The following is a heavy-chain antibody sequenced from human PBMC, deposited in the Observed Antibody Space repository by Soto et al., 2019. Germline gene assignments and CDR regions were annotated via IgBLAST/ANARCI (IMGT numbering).Heavy chain of an antibody. V-gene: IGHV4-39*01. CDR3: AALWSGIGPGP. J-gene: IGHJ5*02. Sequence: QLQLQESGPGVVKPWETLSLTCAVSGGSVSSGSYYWGWIRQPPGTGLVWSVSITYSGTPYYNPSLRSRVTLSVDTSKNQCSLMLIAVPAPDTAVYYCAALWSGIGPGPWVQGTLVTVS. CDR2: ITYSGTP. CDR1: GGSVSSGSYY. D-gene: IGHD3-10*02.